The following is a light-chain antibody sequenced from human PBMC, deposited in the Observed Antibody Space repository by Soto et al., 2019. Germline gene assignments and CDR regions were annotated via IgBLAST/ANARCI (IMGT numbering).Light chain of an antibody. J-gene: IGKJ1*01. V-gene: IGKV3-15*01. CDR1: QSVSAN. Sequence: EIVMTQSPATLSVSPGERVTLSCRASQSVSANLSCYQQKPGQAPRLLVYGASTRATGIPARFSGGGSGTEFTLTISSLQSEAFAVYYCQQYDNWPPGTFGQGTKVEIK. CDR2: GAS. CDR3: QQYDNWPPGT.